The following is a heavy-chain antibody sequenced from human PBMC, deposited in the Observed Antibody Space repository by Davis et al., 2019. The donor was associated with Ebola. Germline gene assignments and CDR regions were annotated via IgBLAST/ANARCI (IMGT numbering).Heavy chain of an antibody. CDR1: GFTFSSYS. CDR2: IKEDGGEK. D-gene: IGHD3/OR15-3a*01. V-gene: IGHV3-7*03. Sequence: GGSLRLSCAASGFTFSSYSMNWVRQAPGKGPEWVAIIKEDGGEKYYVDSVKGRFTISRDNAKNSLFLEMNSLRDEDTAFYYCASGDGRGRSYDMDVWGQGTTVTVSS. J-gene: IGHJ6*03. CDR3: ASGDGRGRSYDMDV.